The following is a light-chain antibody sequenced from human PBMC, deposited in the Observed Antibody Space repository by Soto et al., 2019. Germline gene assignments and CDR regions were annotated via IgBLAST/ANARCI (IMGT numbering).Light chain of an antibody. V-gene: IGKV1-5*03. CDR3: QQYNRWPRT. J-gene: IGKJ1*01. Sequence: DIQMTQSPSTLSASVRDRVTITCRASQTISSWLAWFQQRPGRAPKFLIYKASSLKNGVPLRFSGSGSGTQFTLTIDNVQSEDVAVYYCQQYNRWPRTFGQGTKVDIK. CDR1: QTISSW. CDR2: KAS.